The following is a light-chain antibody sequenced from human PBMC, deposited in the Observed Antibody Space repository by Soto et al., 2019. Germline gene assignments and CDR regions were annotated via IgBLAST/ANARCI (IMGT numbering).Light chain of an antibody. CDR3: CLYAGTSTLGIYV. CDR1: SSDVGSYSL. V-gene: IGLV2-23*02. CDR2: EAT. Sequence: QSALTQPASVSGSPGQSITISCTGTSSDVGSYSLVSWYQQHPGKAPKVMIYEATKRPSGVSNRFSGSKSGNTASLTISAVQAVDWADYCCCLYAGTSTLGIYVFGSGTKVTVL. J-gene: IGLJ1*01.